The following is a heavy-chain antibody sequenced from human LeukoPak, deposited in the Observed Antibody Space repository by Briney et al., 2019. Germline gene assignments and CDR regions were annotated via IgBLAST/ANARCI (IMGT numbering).Heavy chain of an antibody. Sequence: PGGSLRLSCAASGFTFSSYWMHWVRHGPGKGLVWVSRINSDGTTTAYADSVKGRFTISRDNSKNTLYLQMNSLRAEDTAVYYCARELRGSYDYFDYWGQGTLVTVSS. CDR1: GFTFSSYW. CDR2: INSDGTTT. D-gene: IGHD1-26*01. CDR3: ARELRGSYDYFDY. J-gene: IGHJ4*02. V-gene: IGHV3-74*01.